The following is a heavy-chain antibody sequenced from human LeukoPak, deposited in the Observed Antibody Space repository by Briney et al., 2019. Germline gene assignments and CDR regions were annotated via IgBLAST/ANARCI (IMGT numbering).Heavy chain of an antibody. Sequence: GGSLRLSCAASGFTFDDYAMHWVRQAPGKGLEWVSGISWNSGSIGYADSVKGRFTISRDNAKNTLYLQMNSLRAEDTAVYYCARDVSPVTSSGAGTFDYWGQGTLVTVSS. CDR3: ARDVSPVTSSGAGTFDY. D-gene: IGHD6-19*01. CDR2: ISWNSGSI. J-gene: IGHJ4*02. CDR1: GFTFDDYA. V-gene: IGHV3-9*01.